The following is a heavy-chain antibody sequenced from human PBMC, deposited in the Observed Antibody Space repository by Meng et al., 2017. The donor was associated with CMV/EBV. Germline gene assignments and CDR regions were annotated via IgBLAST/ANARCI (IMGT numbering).Heavy chain of an antibody. V-gene: IGHV1-2*02. CDR1: GYTFTGYH. Sequence: QVQLVQSGAEVKKPXXSVQFSCKASGYTFTGYHMHWVRQAPGQGLEWMGWINPNGGGTNYAQKFQGRVTMTRDTSISTAYMELSRLRSDDTAVYYCAREGVIVAPDSWGQGTLVTVSS. CDR3: AREGVIVAPDS. D-gene: IGHD5-12*01. CDR2: INPNGGGT. J-gene: IGHJ5*02.